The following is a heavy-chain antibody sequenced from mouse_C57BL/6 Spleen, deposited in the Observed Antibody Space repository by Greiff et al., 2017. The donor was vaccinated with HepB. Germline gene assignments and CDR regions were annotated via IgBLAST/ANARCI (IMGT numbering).Heavy chain of an antibody. D-gene: IGHD6-1*01. V-gene: IGHV1-26*01. Sequence: VQLQQSGPELVKPGASVKISCKASGYTFTDYYMNWVKQSHGKSLEWIGDINPNNGGTSYNQKFKGKATLTVDKSSSTAYMELRSLTSEDSAVYYCASASRYNNYNAMDYWGQGTSVTVSS. J-gene: IGHJ4*01. CDR3: ASASRYNNYNAMDY. CDR1: GYTFTDYY. CDR2: INPNNGGT.